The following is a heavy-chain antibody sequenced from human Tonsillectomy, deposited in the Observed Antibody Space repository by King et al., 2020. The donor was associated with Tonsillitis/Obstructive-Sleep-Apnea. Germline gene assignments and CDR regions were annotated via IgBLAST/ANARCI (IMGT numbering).Heavy chain of an antibody. Sequence: VQLQQWGAGLLKPSETLSLTCAVYGGSFSGYYWSWIRQPPGKGLEWIGEINHSGSTNYNPSLKSRVTISVDTSKNQFSLKLSSVTAADTAVYYCAGLRGYCGGDCYSDSGGRDDYWGQGTLVTVSS. J-gene: IGHJ4*02. V-gene: IGHV4-34*01. CDR1: GGSFSGYY. CDR3: AGLRGYCGGDCYSDSGGRDDY. CDR2: INHSGST. D-gene: IGHD2-21*01.